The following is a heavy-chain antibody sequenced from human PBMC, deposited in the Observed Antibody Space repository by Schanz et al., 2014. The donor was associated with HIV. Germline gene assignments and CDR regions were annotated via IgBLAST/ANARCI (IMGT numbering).Heavy chain of an antibody. Sequence: QVQLVQSGAEVKNPGASVKVSCKASGYTFSSYDINWVRQATGQGLEWMGWISAHNGDTNYAQKFQGRITLTTDTSTSTAYMELRNLRSDDTAVYYCARDLRVVPAASDNWFDPWGQGTLVTVSS. CDR3: ARDLRVVPAASDNWFDP. J-gene: IGHJ5*02. CDR1: GYTFSSYD. CDR2: ISAHNGDT. D-gene: IGHD2-2*01. V-gene: IGHV1-18*01.